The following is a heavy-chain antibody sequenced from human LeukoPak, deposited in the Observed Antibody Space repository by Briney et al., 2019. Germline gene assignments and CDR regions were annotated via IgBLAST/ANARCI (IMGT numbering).Heavy chain of an antibody. J-gene: IGHJ4*02. V-gene: IGHV3-23*01. Sequence: GGSLRLSCAASGFTFSSYAMSWVRQAPGKGLEWVSAISGSGGSTYYADSVEGRFTISRDNSKNTLYLQMNSLRAEDTAVYYCAKVRDIVVVPAAPTYFDYWGQGTLVTVSS. CDR3: AKVRDIVVVPAAPTYFDY. CDR2: ISGSGGST. D-gene: IGHD2-2*01. CDR1: GFTFSSYA.